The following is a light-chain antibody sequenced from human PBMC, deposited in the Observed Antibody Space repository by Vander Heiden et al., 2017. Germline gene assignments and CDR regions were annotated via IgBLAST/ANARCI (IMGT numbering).Light chain of an antibody. V-gene: IGKV3-15*01. CDR2: GAS. J-gene: IGKJ1*01. CDR1: QSVSSN. Sequence: IVMTQSPATLSVSPGERATLSCRASQSVSSNLAWYQQKPGQAPRLLIYGASTRATGIPARFSGSGSGTEFTLTISSLQSEDFAVYYCQQDNNWPRTFGQGTKVEIK. CDR3: QQDNNWPRT.